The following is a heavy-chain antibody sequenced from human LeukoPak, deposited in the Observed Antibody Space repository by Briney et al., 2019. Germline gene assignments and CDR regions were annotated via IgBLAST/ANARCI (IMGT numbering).Heavy chain of an antibody. CDR1: GFTFRSYG. D-gene: IGHD3-10*01. J-gene: IGHJ3*02. Sequence: GGSLRLSCAASGFTFRSYGMNWVRRAPGKGLEWVSYISAGGSTVYYADSVKGRFTISRDNAKNSVFLQMNSLRAEDTAVYYCARSEITMVRGGAFDIWGQGTMVTVSS. V-gene: IGHV3-48*03. CDR2: ISAGGSTV. CDR3: ARSEITMVRGGAFDI.